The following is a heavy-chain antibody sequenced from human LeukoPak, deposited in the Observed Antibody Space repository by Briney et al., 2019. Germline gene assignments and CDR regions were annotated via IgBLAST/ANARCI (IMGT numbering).Heavy chain of an antibody. D-gene: IGHD2-8*02. V-gene: IGHV1-8*01. Sequence: GASVKVSCKASGYTFTSYDINCVRQATGQGLEWMGWMNPNSGNTGYAQKFQGRVTMTRNTSISTAYMELSSLRSEDTAVYYCATYRQVLLPFESWGQGTLVTVSS. J-gene: IGHJ4*02. CDR3: ATYRQVLLPFES. CDR2: MNPNSGNT. CDR1: GYTFTSYD.